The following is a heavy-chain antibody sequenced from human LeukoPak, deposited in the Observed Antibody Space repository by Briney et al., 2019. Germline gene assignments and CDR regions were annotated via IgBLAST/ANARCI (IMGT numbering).Heavy chain of an antibody. J-gene: IGHJ3*02. CDR3: ARVKGGVTARGAFDI. D-gene: IGHD2-21*02. Sequence: ASVKVSCKASGYTFTSYYMHWVRQAPGQGLEWMGIINPSGGSTSYAQKFQGRVTTTRDTSTSTVYMELSSLRSEDTAVYYCARVKGGVTARGAFDIWGQGTMVTVSS. CDR2: INPSGGST. CDR1: GYTFTSYY. V-gene: IGHV1-46*01.